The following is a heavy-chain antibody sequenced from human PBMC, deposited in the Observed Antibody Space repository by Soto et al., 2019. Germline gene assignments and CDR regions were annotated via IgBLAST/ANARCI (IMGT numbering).Heavy chain of an antibody. J-gene: IGHJ4*02. D-gene: IGHD2-8*01. CDR2: IISIPGPA. V-gene: IGHV1-69*13. CDR3: ARDGAGYCTPTTCYTPFDY. CDR1: GASFNSFA. Sequence: SVKVSCKASGASFNSFAISWVRQAPGQGLEWMGGIISIPGPATYALKFQGRVAITADESTTAAYMELSNLRSEDTAVYYCARDGAGYCTPTTCYTPFDYWGQGTLVTVSS.